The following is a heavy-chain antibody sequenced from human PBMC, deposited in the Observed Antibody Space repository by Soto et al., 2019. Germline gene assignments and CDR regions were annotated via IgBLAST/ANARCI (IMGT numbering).Heavy chain of an antibody. CDR3: ARDSSGWYGFDY. CDR2: IYWDDDK. J-gene: IGHJ4*02. Sequence: QITLKESGPTLVKPTQTLTLTCTFSGFSLSSSGEGVGWIRQPPGKALEWLALIYWDDDKRYSPSLKNRLTITKDTSKNQVVLTMTNMDPVDTATYYCARDSSGWYGFDYWGQGTLVTVSS. CDR1: GFSLSSSGEG. D-gene: IGHD6-19*01. V-gene: IGHV2-5*02.